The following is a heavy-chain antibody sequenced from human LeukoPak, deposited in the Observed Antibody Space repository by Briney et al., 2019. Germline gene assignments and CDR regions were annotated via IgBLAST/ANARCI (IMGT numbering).Heavy chain of an antibody. CDR3: ARDYGSRLVHDNTAFLR. J-gene: IGHJ4*02. Sequence: GASVKVSCKASGGFFNTYAISWVRQAPGQGLEWMGWISAYNGNTNYAQKLQGRVTMTTDTSTSTAYMELRSLRSDDTAVYYCARDYGSRLVHDNTAFLRWGQGTLVTVSS. V-gene: IGHV1-18*01. D-gene: IGHD3-10*01. CDR2: ISAYNGNT. CDR1: GGFFNTYA.